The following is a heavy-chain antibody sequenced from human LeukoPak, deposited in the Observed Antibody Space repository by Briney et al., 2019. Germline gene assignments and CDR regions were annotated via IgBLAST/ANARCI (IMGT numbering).Heavy chain of an antibody. Sequence: PGGSLRLSCAASGFAFRIYPMIWARQAPGKGLEWVSSISADSGTTNYADSAKGRFTVSRDNSKRTLYLQMNSLRAEDTAVYYCATLMYSTGRQGFDSWGQGTRVTASS. CDR1: GFAFRIYP. CDR3: ATLMYSTGRQGFDS. V-gene: IGHV3-23*01. CDR2: ISADSGTT. J-gene: IGHJ4*02. D-gene: IGHD5-18*01.